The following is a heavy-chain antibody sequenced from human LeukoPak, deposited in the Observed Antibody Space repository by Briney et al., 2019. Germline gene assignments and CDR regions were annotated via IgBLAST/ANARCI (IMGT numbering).Heavy chain of an antibody. J-gene: IGHJ4*02. CDR1: GYSFTSYW. V-gene: IGHV5-51*01. CDR3: ARRYCSGGSCYPVVFDY. D-gene: IGHD2-15*01. CDR2: IYPGDSDT. Sequence: GESLKISCKGSGYSFTSYWIAWVRQMPGKGLEWVGIIYPGDSDTRYSPSFQGQVTISADKSISTAYLQWSSLKASDTAMYYCARRYCSGGSCYPVVFDYWGQGTLVTVSS.